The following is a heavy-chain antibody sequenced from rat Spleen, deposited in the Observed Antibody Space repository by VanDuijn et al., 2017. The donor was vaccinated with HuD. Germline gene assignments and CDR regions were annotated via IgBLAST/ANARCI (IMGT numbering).Heavy chain of an antibody. D-gene: IGHD1-4*01. J-gene: IGHJ2*01. CDR2: ISYDGSST. CDR3: ATAGTRISRFAY. CDR1: GFTFSNYG. V-gene: IGHV5-29*01. Sequence: EVQLVESGGGLVQPGRSLKLSCAASGFTFSNYGMAWVRQAPTKGLEWVATISYDGSSTYYRDSVKGRFTISRDIAKSALYLQMDSLGSEDTATYYCATAGTRISRFAYWGQGVMVTVSS.